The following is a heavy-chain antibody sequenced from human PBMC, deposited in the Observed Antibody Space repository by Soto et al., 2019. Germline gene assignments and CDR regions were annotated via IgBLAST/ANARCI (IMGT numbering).Heavy chain of an antibody. CDR3: AREAYGDYFDY. CDR2: ISAYNGNT. V-gene: IGHV1-18*01. D-gene: IGHD4-17*01. CDR1: GGSFGSYA. J-gene: IGHJ4*02. Sequence: ASVKVSCKASGGSFGSYAISWVRQAPGQGLEWMGWISAYNGNTNYAQKLQGRVTMTTDTSTSTAYMELRSLRSDDTAVYYCAREAYGDYFDYWGQGTLVTVSS.